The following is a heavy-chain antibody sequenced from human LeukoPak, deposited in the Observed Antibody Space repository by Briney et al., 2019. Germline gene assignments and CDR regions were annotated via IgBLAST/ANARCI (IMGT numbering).Heavy chain of an antibody. J-gene: IGHJ4*02. CDR2: IYSSGST. CDR1: GFTVSSNY. D-gene: IGHD6-13*01. Sequence: GGSLRLSCAASGFTVSSNYMNWVRQAPGKGLEWVSLIYSSGSTSYADSVKGRFTISRDNSKNTLYLQMNSLRAEDTAVYYCARDQREQQLVGWGQGTLVIVSS. CDR3: ARDQREQQLVG. V-gene: IGHV3-66*01.